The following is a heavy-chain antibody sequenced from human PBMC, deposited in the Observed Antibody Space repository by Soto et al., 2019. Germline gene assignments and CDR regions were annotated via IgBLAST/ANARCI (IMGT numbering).Heavy chain of an antibody. CDR2: ILNDASGH. CDR3: ARDDDYPDNGFDY. Sequence: QVQLVESGGGVVQPGTSLRLSCAASGFTFSRHGMHWVRQPPGKGLEWLAVILNDASGHWYADSVKGRFTISRDNFENTLYLQMNGLRLEDTAMYYCARDDDYPDNGFDYWGQGTLVTVSS. D-gene: IGHD4-17*01. J-gene: IGHJ4*02. CDR1: GFTFSRHG. V-gene: IGHV3-33*01.